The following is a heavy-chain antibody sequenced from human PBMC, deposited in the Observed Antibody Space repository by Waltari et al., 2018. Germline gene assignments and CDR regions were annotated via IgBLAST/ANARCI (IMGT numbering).Heavy chain of an antibody. CDR2: FSYNGNT. J-gene: IGHJ4*02. CDR3: ARPGRVGGGSLMGLDF. V-gene: IGHV4-39*01. Sequence: QLQPQESCPGLVMPSATLPLTCSVSAGSISSTSYSWGWIRQPPRKGREWIGRFSYNGNTYYNPSLKSRITISVDTSKNQFSLQLSSMTAADTAIYYCARPGRVGGGSLMGLDFWGQGTLVTVSS. CDR1: AGSISSTSYS. D-gene: IGHD2-15*01.